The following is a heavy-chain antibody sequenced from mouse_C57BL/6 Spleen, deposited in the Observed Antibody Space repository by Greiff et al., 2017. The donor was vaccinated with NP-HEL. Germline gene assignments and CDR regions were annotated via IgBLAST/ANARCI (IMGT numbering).Heavy chain of an antibody. Sequence: VQLQQSGPELVKPGASVKMSCKASGYTFTDYNMHWVKQSHGKSLEWIGYINPNNGGTSYNQKFKGKATLTVNKSSSTAYMELRSRTSEDSAVYYCAREGWLLRGYYDYGGQGTTLTVSS. V-gene: IGHV1-22*01. CDR3: AREGWLLRGYYDY. D-gene: IGHD2-3*01. CDR2: INPNNGGT. CDR1: GYTFTDYN. J-gene: IGHJ2*01.